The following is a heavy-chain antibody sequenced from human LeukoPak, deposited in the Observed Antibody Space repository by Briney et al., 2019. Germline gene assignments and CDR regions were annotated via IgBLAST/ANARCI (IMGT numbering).Heavy chain of an antibody. D-gene: IGHD5-24*01. CDR1: GFTFSSYW. J-gene: IGHJ3*02. CDR3: ARDRRPGRDGYNFDAFDI. CDR2: IKQDGSEK. V-gene: IGHV3-7*01. Sequence: GGSLRLSCAASGFTFSSYWMSWVRQAPGKGLEWVANIKQDGSEKYYVDSVKGRFTISRDNAKNSLYLQMNSLRAEDTAVYYCARDRRPGRDGYNFDAFDIWGQGTMVTVSS.